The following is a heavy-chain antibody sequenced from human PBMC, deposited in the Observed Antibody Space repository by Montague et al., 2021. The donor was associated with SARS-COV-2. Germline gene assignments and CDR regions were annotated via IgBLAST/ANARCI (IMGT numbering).Heavy chain of an antibody. CDR3: AKDTATIRIAVAPMDV. CDR2: MSGSGVRR. CDR1: GFIFSNYA. D-gene: IGHD6-19*01. Sequence: SLRLSCAASGFIFSNYAMTWVRQAPGKGLEWVSTMSGSGVRRDYADSVKGRFTISRDSSKYTLYLQMNSLRVEDTAVYYCAKDTATIRIAVAPMDVWGQGTTVIVSS. V-gene: IGHV3-23*01. J-gene: IGHJ6*02.